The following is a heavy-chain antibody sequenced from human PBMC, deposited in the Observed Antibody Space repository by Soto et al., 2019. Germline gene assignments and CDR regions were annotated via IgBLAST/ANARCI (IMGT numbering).Heavy chain of an antibody. CDR2: IYTSGST. CDR3: ARIPRYCSTTPCYVAY. J-gene: IGHJ4*02. V-gene: IGHV4-4*07. Sequence: SEPISHTCSVANGSSSNYYGSCIRQPTGKGLEWIGRIYTSGSTNYNPSLKSRVTMSVDTSKNQFSLKLSSVTAADTAVYYCARIPRYCSTTPCYVAYWGQGTLVPVSP. D-gene: IGHD2-2*01. CDR1: NGSSSNYY.